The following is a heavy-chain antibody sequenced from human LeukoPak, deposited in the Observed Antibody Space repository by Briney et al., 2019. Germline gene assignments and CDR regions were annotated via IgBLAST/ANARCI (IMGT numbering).Heavy chain of an antibody. Sequence: GGSLRLSCAAPGFTVSSNYISWVRQAPGKGPEWVSVIYGGGSTDYAASVKGQFTISRDNLKNTLYLQMNSLRAEDTAVYYCARGGSGDIFDIWGQGTMVTVSS. D-gene: IGHD2-21*01. CDR1: GFTVSSNY. V-gene: IGHV3-53*01. CDR3: ARGGSGDIFDI. J-gene: IGHJ3*02. CDR2: IYGGGST.